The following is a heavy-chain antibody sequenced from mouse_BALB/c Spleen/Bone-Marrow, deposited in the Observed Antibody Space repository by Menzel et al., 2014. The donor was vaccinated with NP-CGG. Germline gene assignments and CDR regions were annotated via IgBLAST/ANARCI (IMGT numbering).Heavy chain of an antibody. D-gene: IGHD2-2*01. Sequence: VQLQESGPQLVRPGASVKISCKASGYSFTSYWMHWVKQRPGQGLEWIGMIDPSDSETRLNQKFKDKATLTADKSSSTAYMQLSSLTSEDSAVYFCAKRDIYYGYDGNAMDYWGQGTSVTVSS. J-gene: IGHJ4*01. CDR3: AKRDIYYGYDGNAMDY. CDR2: IDPSDSET. V-gene: IGHV1S126*01. CDR1: GYSFTSYW.